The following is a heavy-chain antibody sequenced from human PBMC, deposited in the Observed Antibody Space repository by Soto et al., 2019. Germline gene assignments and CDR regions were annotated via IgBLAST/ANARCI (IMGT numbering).Heavy chain of an antibody. CDR2: ISGSGGST. D-gene: IGHD2-8*01. J-gene: IGHJ5*02. CDR1: GFALSTSW. CDR3: AKAKEMAFDP. Sequence: GSLRLSCTASGFALSTSWMTWVRQAPGKGLEWVSAISGSGGSTYYADSVKGRFTISRDNSKNTLYLQMNSLRAEDTAVYYCAKAKEMAFDPWGQGTLVTVSS. V-gene: IGHV3-23*01.